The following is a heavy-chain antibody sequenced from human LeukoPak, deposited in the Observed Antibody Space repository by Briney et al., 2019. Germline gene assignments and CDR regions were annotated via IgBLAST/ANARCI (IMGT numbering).Heavy chain of an antibody. V-gene: IGHV3-9*01. CDR3: AKDVYSGYDSQGYFDY. J-gene: IGHJ4*02. CDR1: GFTFDDYG. CDR2: ISWNSGSV. D-gene: IGHD5-12*01. Sequence: PGGSLRLSCAASGFTFDDYGMHWVRQTPGKGLEWVSGISWNSGSVGYADSVKGRFTISRDNAKDSLYLQMNSLRAEDTALYYCAKDVYSGYDSQGYFDYWGQGTLVTVSS.